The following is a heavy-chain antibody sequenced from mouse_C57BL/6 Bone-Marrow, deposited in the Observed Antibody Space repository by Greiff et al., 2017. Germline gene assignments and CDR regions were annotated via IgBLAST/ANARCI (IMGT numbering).Heavy chain of an antibody. CDR3: ARRGYGSSYDWYFDV. CDR1: GYTFPGYW. Sequence: QVQLKESGAELMKPGASVKLSCKATGYTFPGYWIEWVKQRPGHGLEWIGEILPGSGSTNYNEKFKGKATFTADTSSNTAYMQLSSLTTEDSAIYYCARRGYGSSYDWYFDVWGTGTTVTVSS. V-gene: IGHV1-9*01. J-gene: IGHJ1*03. CDR2: ILPGSGST. D-gene: IGHD1-1*01.